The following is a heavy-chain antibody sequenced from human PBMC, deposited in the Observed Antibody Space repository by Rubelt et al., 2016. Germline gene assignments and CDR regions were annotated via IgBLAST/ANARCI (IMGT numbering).Heavy chain of an antibody. V-gene: IGHV3-48*01. CDR1: GFTFSSYS. CDR2: ISSSSSTI. Sequence: AASGFTFSSYSMNWVRQAPGKGLEWVSYISSSSSTIYYADSVKGRFTISRDNAKNSLYLQMNSLRAEDTAVYYCAREPRITMVRTHPVGWFDPWGQGTLVTVSS. D-gene: IGHD3-10*01. CDR3: AREPRITMVRTHPVGWFDP. J-gene: IGHJ5*02.